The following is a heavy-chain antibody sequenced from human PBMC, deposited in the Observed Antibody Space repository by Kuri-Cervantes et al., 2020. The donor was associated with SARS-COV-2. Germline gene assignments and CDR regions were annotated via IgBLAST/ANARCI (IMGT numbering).Heavy chain of an antibody. CDR2: ISSSSSYI. V-gene: IGHV3-21*01. Sequence: LSLTCAASGFTFSSYSMNWVRQAPGKGLEWVSSISSSSSYIYYADSVKGRFTISRDNAKNSLYLQMNSLRAEDTAVYYCAMAQWLVMSAFDIWGQGTMVTVSS. CDR3: AMAQWLVMSAFDI. D-gene: IGHD6-19*01. CDR1: GFTFSSYS. J-gene: IGHJ3*02.